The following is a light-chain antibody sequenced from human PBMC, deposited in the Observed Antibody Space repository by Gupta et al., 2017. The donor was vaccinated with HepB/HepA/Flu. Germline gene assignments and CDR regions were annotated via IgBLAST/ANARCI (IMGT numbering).Light chain of an antibody. Sequence: DNQMTQFPSSLSASVGDRVTITCRASQSISNYLNWYQQKPGKAPKFLIYAASSLQSGVPSRFIGSGSGTDFTLTISRRQPEDFATYYCQQRDSIPSTFGQGTKMEIK. CDR3: QQRDSIPST. J-gene: IGKJ2*02. CDR2: AAS. CDR1: QSISNY. V-gene: IGKV1-39*01.